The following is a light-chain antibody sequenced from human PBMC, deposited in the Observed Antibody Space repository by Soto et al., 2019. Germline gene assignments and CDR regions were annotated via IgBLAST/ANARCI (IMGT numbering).Light chain of an antibody. Sequence: EIVLTQSPGTLSLSPGERATLSCRASQSITNNYLAWYQQKPGRAHRLLIYGASSRATGIPDRFSGSGSGTDFTLTISRLEPEDFAVYYCQQSSRRPPEITFGGGTRVDVK. J-gene: IGKJ4*01. CDR1: QSITNNY. CDR2: GAS. CDR3: QQSSRRPPEIT. V-gene: IGKV3-20*01.